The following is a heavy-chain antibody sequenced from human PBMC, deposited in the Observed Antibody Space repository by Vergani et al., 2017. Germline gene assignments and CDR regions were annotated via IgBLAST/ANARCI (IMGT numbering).Heavy chain of an antibody. Sequence: QVQLQESGPGLVKPSETLSLTCTVSGGSISSYYWSWIRQPPGKGLEWIGYIYYSGSTNYNPSLKSRVTISVDTSKNQFSLKLSSVTAADTAVYYCARANLGYCSGGSCSGPYYFDYWGQGTLVTVSS. CDR1: GGSISSYY. J-gene: IGHJ4*02. CDR2: IYYSGST. D-gene: IGHD2-15*01. V-gene: IGHV4-59*12. CDR3: ARANLGYCSGGSCSGPYYFDY.